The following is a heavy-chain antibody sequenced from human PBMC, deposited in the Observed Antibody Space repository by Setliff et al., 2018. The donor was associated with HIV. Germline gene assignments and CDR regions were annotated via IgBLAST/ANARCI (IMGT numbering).Heavy chain of an antibody. Sequence: SVKVSCKTSGYTFTNYGISWVRQAPGQRLEWMGWISAYDGNTNYAQKFQGRVTTTIDRSTSTAYMELRSLRSDDTAVYYCARQIFWRDYYFDYWGQGTLVTVSS. CDR3: ARQIFWRDYYFDY. CDR2: ISAYDGNT. V-gene: IGHV1-18*01. J-gene: IGHJ4*02. CDR1: GYTFTNYG. D-gene: IGHD3-3*01.